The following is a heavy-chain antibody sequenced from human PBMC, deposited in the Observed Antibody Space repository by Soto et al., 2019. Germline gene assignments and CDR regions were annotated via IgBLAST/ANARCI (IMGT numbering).Heavy chain of an antibody. J-gene: IGHJ4*02. CDR3: AKDSGYSSSWY. V-gene: IGHV3-23*01. CDR2: ISGSGGST. CDR1: GFTFSSYA. D-gene: IGHD6-13*01. Sequence: GGSLRLSCVASGFTFSSYAMSWVRQAPGKGLEWVSAISGSGGSTYYADSVKGRFTISRDNSKNTLYLQMNSLRAEDTAIYYCAKDSGYSSSWYWGQGTLVTVSS.